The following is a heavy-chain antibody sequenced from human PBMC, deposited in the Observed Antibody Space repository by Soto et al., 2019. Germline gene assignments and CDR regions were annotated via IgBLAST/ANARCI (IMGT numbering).Heavy chain of an antibody. V-gene: IGHV3-48*02. CDR2: ISSSSSTI. CDR3: ARDLRSSGYYPTPFDY. D-gene: IGHD3-22*01. CDR1: GFTFSSYS. J-gene: IGHJ4*02. Sequence: LRLSCAASGFTFSSYSMNWVRRAPGKGLEWVSYISSSSSTIYYADSVKGRFTISRDNAKNSLYLQMNSLRDEDTAVYYCARDLRSSGYYPTPFDYWGQGTLVTVSS.